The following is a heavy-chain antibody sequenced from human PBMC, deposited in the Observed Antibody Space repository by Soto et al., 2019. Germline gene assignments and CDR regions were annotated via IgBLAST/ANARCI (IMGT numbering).Heavy chain of an antibody. V-gene: IGHV5-10-1*03. D-gene: IGHD4-4*01. CDR2: IDPSDAYI. J-gene: IGHJ6*02. CDR1: GYSFTNHW. CDR3: VRPGVTVAWDIDV. Sequence: EVQLVQSGAEVKKPGESLRISCKGSGYSFTNHWISWVRQMPGKGLEWMGRIDPSDAYINYSPSFEGHVTISADKSIDPACLQWSSLKASDTAIYYCVRPGVTVAWDIDVWGQGTTVTVSS.